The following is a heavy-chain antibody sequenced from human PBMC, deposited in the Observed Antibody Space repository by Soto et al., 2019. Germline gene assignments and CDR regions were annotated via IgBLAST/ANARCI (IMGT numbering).Heavy chain of an antibody. D-gene: IGHD3-22*01. Sequence: EVQLLESGGGLVQPGGSLRLSCAASGFTFSSYAMSWVRQAPGKGLEWVSAISGSGGSTYYADSVKGRFTISRDNSKNTLYLQMNSLRAEDTAVYYCAKKHYYDSSGYYSLFEETFDYWGQGTLVTVSS. J-gene: IGHJ4*02. V-gene: IGHV3-23*01. CDR2: ISGSGGST. CDR1: GFTFSSYA. CDR3: AKKHYYDSSGYYSLFEETFDY.